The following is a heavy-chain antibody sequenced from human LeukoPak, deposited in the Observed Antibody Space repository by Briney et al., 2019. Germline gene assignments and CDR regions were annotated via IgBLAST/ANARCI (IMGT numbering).Heavy chain of an antibody. J-gene: IGHJ4*02. CDR3: ARDRVDRRYYDSSGYQTFDY. V-gene: IGHV1-46*01. CDR1: GYTFTSYY. CDR2: INPSGGST. D-gene: IGHD3-22*01. Sequence: ASVKVSCKASGYTFTSYYMHWVRQAPGQGLEWMGIINPSGGSTSYAQKFQGRVTMTRDTSTSTVYMELSSLRSEDTAVYYCARDRVDRRYYDSSGYQTFDYWGQGTLVTVSS.